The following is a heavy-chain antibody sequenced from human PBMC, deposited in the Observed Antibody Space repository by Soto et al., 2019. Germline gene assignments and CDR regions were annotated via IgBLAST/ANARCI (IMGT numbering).Heavy chain of an antibody. CDR2: TYYRSKWYN. D-gene: IGHD6-19*01. J-gene: IGHJ6*02. CDR3: ARSIAVAGTSYYYYGMDV. Sequence: SQTRSLTCAISGDSVFSNSAAWNWIRQSTSRGLEWLGRTYYRSKWYNDYAVSVKSRITINPDTSKNQFSLQLNSVTPEDTAVYYCARSIAVAGTSYYYYGMDVWGQGTTVTVPS. V-gene: IGHV6-1*01. CDR1: GDSVFSNSAA.